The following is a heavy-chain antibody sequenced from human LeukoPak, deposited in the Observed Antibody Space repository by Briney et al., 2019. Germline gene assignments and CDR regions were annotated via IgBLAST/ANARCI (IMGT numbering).Heavy chain of an antibody. CDR1: GYTFTSYD. V-gene: IGHV1-8*01. Sequence: ASVKVPCKASGYTFTSYDINWVRQATGQGLEWMGWMNPNSGNTGYAQKFQGRVTMTRNTSISTAYMELSSLRSEDTAVYYCARGSGYCSSTSCPDDPWGQGTLVTVSS. D-gene: IGHD2-2*01. J-gene: IGHJ5*02. CDR3: ARGSGYCSSTSCPDDP. CDR2: MNPNSGNT.